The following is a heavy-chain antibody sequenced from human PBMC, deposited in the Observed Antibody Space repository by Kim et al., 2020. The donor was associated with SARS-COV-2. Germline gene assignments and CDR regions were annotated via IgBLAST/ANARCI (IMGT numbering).Heavy chain of an antibody. J-gene: IGHJ6*02. CDR2: ISYDGSNK. Sequence: GGSLRLSCAASGFTFSSYGMHWVRQAPGKGLEWVAVISYDGSNKYYADSVKGRFTISRDNSKNTLYLQMNSLRAEDTAVYYCAKDGDCSSTSCPARPYYYYGMDVWGQGTTVTVSS. CDR3: AKDGDCSSTSCPARPYYYYGMDV. CDR1: GFTFSSYG. V-gene: IGHV3-30*18. D-gene: IGHD2-2*01.